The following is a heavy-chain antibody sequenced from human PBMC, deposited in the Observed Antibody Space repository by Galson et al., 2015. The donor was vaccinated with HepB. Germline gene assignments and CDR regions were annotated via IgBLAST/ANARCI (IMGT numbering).Heavy chain of an antibody. CDR1: GFTFTSSA. CDR2: IVVGSGNT. D-gene: IGHD3-10*01. Sequence: SVKVSCKASGFTFTSSAVQWVRQARGQRLEWIGWIVVGSGNTNYAQKFQERVTITRDMSTSTAYMELSSLRSEDTAVYYCAADLYYYGSGYYYYGMDVWGQGTTVTVSS. V-gene: IGHV1-58*01. J-gene: IGHJ6*02. CDR3: AADLYYYGSGYYYYGMDV.